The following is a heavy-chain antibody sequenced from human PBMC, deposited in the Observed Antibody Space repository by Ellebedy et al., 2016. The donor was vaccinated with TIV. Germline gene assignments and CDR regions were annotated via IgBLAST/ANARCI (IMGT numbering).Heavy chain of an antibody. V-gene: IGHV3-21*01. CDR2: ISSSSSYI. Sequence: PGGPLRLSCAASGFTFSSYSMNWVRQAAGKGLEWVSSISSSSSYIYYAGSVKVRFTISRDNAKNSLYLQMNSLRAEDTAVYYCAREVYYDSSGYYEVVDYWGQGTLVTVSS. CDR3: AREVYYDSSGYYEVVDY. J-gene: IGHJ4*02. CDR1: GFTFSSYS. D-gene: IGHD3-22*01.